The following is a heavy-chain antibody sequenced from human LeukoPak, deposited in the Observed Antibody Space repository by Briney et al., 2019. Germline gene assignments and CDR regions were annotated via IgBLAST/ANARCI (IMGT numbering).Heavy chain of an antibody. V-gene: IGHV3-7*03. Sequence: GGSLRLSCTASGFTFSNYWMSWVRQAPGKGLEWVANIKQDGSVQYYVDSVKGRFTTPRDNAKNSLYLQMNSLRAEDTAVYYCARKWAVAGSSYFDYWGQGTLVTVSS. D-gene: IGHD6-19*01. CDR1: GFTFSNYW. CDR3: ARKWAVAGSSYFDY. CDR2: IKQDGSVQ. J-gene: IGHJ4*02.